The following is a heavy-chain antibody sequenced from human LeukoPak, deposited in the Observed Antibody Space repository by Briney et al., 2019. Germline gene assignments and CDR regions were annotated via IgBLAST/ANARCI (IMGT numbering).Heavy chain of an antibody. CDR2: ISYDGSNK. J-gene: IGHJ5*02. CDR3: ARPGAQWELLRWFDP. CDR1: GFTFSNYA. Sequence: PGRSLRLSCAASGFTFSNYAMHWVRQAPGKGLEWVAVISYDGSNKYYADSVKGRFTISRDNSKNTLYLQMNSLRAEDTAVYYCARPGAQWELLRWFDPWGQGTLVTASS. V-gene: IGHV3-30-3*01. D-gene: IGHD1-26*01.